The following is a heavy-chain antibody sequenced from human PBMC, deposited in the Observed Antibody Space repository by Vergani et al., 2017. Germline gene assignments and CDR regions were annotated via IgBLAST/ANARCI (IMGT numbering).Heavy chain of an antibody. CDR3: ARGYSGYDSTQGY. CDR1: GFTFSSYG. CDR2: ISYDGSNK. V-gene: IGHV3-30*03. Sequence: QVQLVESGGGVVQPGRSLRLSCAASGFTFSSYGMHWVRQAPGKGLEWVAVISYDGSNKYYADSVKGRFTISRDNSKNTLYLQMNSLRAEDTAVYYCARGYSGYDSTQGYWGQGTLVTVSS. J-gene: IGHJ4*02. D-gene: IGHD5-12*01.